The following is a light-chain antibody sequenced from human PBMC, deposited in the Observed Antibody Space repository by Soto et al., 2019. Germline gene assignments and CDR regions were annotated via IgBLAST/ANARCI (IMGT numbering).Light chain of an antibody. CDR3: QNYDDARLT. J-gene: IGKJ4*01. CDR1: RGISNH. CDR2: AAS. V-gene: IGKV1-27*01. Sequence: DFRMTQSPFSLSASVGDRVTITCRASRGISNHLAWYQQKPGKVPKLLIYAASALQSGVPPRFSGSGSGTDFTLSISSLQPEDVATYYCQNYDDARLTLGGGTKADIK.